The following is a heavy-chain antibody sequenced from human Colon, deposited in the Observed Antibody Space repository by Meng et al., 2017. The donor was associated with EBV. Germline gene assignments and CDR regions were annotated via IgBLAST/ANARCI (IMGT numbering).Heavy chain of an antibody. CDR2: INHRGST. V-gene: IGHV4-34*01. J-gene: IGHJ6*02. Sequence: QGQRQQRGVGLLKPSGTLSLTCAVSGGSFSGYYWSWIRQPPGKGLEWIGEINHRGSTKYNPSLKSRVTIFVDTSRNQFSLRLSSVTAADTAVYYCAKSPSYGDYGMDVWGQGTTVTVSS. D-gene: IGHD4-17*01. CDR3: AKSPSYGDYGMDV. CDR1: GGSFSGYY.